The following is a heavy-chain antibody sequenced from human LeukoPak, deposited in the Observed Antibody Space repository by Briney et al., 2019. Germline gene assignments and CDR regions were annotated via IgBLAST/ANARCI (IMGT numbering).Heavy chain of an antibody. D-gene: IGHD6-13*01. J-gene: IGHJ3*02. CDR3: ATEMLLGAAAGTLAFDI. Sequence: GGSLRLSCAASGFTFSSYAMSWVRQAPGKGLEWVSAISGSGGSTYYADSVKGRFTISRDNSKNTLYLQMNSLRAEDTAVYYCATEMLLGAAAGTLAFDIWGQGTMVTVSS. CDR1: GFTFSSYA. V-gene: IGHV3-23*01. CDR2: ISGSGGST.